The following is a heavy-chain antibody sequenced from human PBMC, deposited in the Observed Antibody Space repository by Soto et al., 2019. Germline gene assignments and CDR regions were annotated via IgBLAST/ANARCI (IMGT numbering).Heavy chain of an antibody. D-gene: IGHD5-18*01. Sequence: QITLKESGPTLVQLTQTLTLTCTFSGFSLSNRGVGVGWIRQPPGKALEWLALLYWDDDEGYSPSLKSRLTISKDTSKNQVVLTVTNMDPVDTATYYCAQRTLGYSYYFDYWGQGTQVTVSS. CDR3: AQRTLGYSYYFDY. J-gene: IGHJ4*02. CDR2: LYWDDDE. V-gene: IGHV2-5*02. CDR1: GFSLSNRGVG.